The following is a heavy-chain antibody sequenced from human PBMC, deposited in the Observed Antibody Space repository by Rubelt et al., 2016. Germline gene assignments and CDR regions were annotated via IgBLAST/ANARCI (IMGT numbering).Heavy chain of an antibody. D-gene: IGHD1-14*01. CDR1: GASVNTYW. V-gene: IGHV4-59*02. Sequence: QVLLQDSGPRLVKPSETLSLTCTVSGASVNTYWWTWLRQPPGKGLEWIGHVSRSGSPDYNPSLNGRATISVDTSTNQFSLGLNSMTAADTAAYYCVRGHHGVEVWGPRTSVTVSS. CDR2: VSRSGSP. J-gene: IGHJ6*02. CDR3: VRGHHGVEV.